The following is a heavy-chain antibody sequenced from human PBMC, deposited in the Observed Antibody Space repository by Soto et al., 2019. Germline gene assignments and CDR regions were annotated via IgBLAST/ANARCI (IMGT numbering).Heavy chain of an antibody. J-gene: IGHJ6*02. CDR2: IIPVFGLV. CDR1: GGTPSNSA. D-gene: IGHD3-22*01. Sequence: QVHLLLQSGAEVKKPGSSVTFSCKASGGTPSNSAISWVRQAPGQGLEWMGGIIPVFGLVKYAQNFQGRVTITADESTNTAYMELSSLRPEDTAVYYCAGGRIVVVGSRAYYGMDVWGQGTTVTVSS. CDR3: AGGRIVVVGSRAYYGMDV. V-gene: IGHV1-69*01.